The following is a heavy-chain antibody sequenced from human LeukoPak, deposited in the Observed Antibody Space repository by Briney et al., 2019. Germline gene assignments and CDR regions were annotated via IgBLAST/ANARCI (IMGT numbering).Heavy chain of an antibody. CDR3: AYQSTVTSSFDY. V-gene: IGHV1-46*01. CDR1: GYTFTSYY. D-gene: IGHD4-17*01. Sequence: ASVKVSCKASGYTFTSYYMHWVRQAPGQGLERMGIINPSGGSTSYAQKFQGRVTMTRDTSTSTVYMELSSLRSEDTAVYYCAYQSTVTSSFDYWGQGTLVTVSS. J-gene: IGHJ4*02. CDR2: INPSGGST.